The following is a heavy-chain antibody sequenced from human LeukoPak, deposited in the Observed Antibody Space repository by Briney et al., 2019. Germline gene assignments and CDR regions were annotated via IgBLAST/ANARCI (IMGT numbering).Heavy chain of an antibody. D-gene: IGHD4-11*01. V-gene: IGHV4-39*07. CDR1: GGSISSSSYY. CDR3: ARDHTETSSLNFRNYYYGMDI. CDR2: IYYSGST. Sequence: SETLSLTCTVSGGSISSSSYYWGWIRQPPGKGLEWIGSIYYSGSTYYNPSLTSRVTMSVDTSKNQFSLKLSSVTAADTAIYYCARDHTETSSLNFRNYYYGMDIRGQGTTVIVSS. J-gene: IGHJ6*02.